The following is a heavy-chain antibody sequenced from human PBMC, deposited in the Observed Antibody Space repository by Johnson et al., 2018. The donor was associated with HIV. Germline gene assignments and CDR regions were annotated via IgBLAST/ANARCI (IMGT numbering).Heavy chain of an antibody. V-gene: IGHV3-15*01. CDR3: TTGDCSGGSCHAFDI. CDR2: IKSKTDGGTT. J-gene: IGHJ3*02. Sequence: VQLVESGGGLVQPGGSLRLSCAVSGFTFTDAWMSWVRQAPGKGLEWVGRIKSKTDGGTTDYAAPVKGRFTISRDDSINTVYLQMNSLKSEDMAVYYCTTGDCSGGSCHAFDIWGQGTMVTVSS. CDR1: GFTFTDAW. D-gene: IGHD2-15*01.